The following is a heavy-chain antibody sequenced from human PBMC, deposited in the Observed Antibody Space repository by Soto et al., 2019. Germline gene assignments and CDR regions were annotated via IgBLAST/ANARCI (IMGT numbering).Heavy chain of an antibody. CDR3: ARTRDDIVVVPAQQDI. CDR2: IIPIFGTA. J-gene: IGHJ3*02. D-gene: IGHD2-2*01. CDR1: GGTFSSYA. Sequence: ASVKVSCKASGGTFSSYAISWVRQAPGQGLEWMGGIIPIFGTANYAQKFQGRVTITADESTSTAYMELSSLRSEDTAVYYRARTRDDIVVVPAQQDIWGQGTMVTVSS. V-gene: IGHV1-69*13.